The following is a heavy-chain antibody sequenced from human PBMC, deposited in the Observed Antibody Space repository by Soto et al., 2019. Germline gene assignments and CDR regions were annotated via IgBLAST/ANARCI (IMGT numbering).Heavy chain of an antibody. V-gene: IGHV4-34*01. CDR3: ARGHGRFAH. Sequence: QLQLHQSGAGLLKPSETLSLTCDVSGGSFTGYYWAWIRQPPGKGLEWIGEINHSGFTNYNPSLTGRVTISLDTSRSQFYLKLDSLTAADTAFYFCARGHGRFAHWGQGTLVTVSS. CDR1: GGSFTGYY. CDR2: INHSGFT. J-gene: IGHJ4*02.